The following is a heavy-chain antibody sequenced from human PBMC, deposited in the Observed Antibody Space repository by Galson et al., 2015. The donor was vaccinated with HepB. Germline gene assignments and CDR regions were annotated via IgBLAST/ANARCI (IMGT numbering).Heavy chain of an antibody. CDR3: ARDAYYYDSSGYYTYPWHFDY. J-gene: IGHJ4*02. V-gene: IGHV1-3*04. Sequence: SVKVSCKASGYTFTKYGFHWVRQAPGQGLEWMGWINTASGDTDYSQKFQGRVTITRDTSASTAYMELSSLRSEDTGVYYCARDAYYYDSSGYYTYPWHFDYWGQGTLVTVSS. CDR1: GYTFTKYG. CDR2: INTASGDT. D-gene: IGHD3-22*01.